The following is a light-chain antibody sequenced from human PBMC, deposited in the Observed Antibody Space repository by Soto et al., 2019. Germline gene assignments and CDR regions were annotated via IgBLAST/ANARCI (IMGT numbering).Light chain of an antibody. CDR3: SSYTTSASFIL. V-gene: IGLV2-14*01. Sequence: QSVLTQPASVSGSPGQSITISCTGTSSDIGNYDFVSWYQQVPGTAPKAMIYEVSSRPSGVSNRFSGSKSGNTASLTISGIQAEEDAYYYCSSYTTSASFILFGGGTKGTVL. CDR2: EVS. CDR1: SSDIGNYDF. J-gene: IGLJ3*02.